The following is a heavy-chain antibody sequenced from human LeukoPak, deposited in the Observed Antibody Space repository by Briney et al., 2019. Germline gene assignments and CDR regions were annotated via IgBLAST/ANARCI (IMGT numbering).Heavy chain of an antibody. CDR3: ARVDDYRYYYMDV. J-gene: IGHJ6*03. V-gene: IGHV3-7*01. CDR2: IKQDGSEK. Sequence: PGGSLRLSCAASGFIFSSYWMSWVRQAPGKGLEWVANIKQDGSEKYYVDSVKGRFTISRDNAKNSLYLQMNSLRAEDTAVYYCARVDDYRYYYMDVWGKGTTVTVSS. D-gene: IGHD2-2*03. CDR1: GFIFSSYW.